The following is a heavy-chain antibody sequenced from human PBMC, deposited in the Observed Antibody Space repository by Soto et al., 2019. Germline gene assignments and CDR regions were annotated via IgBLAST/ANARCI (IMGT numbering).Heavy chain of an antibody. CDR2: VKDGGST. CDR1: GGSLTGYY. J-gene: IGHJ4*02. D-gene: IGHD5-12*01. CDR3: ARGQEGIVATH. Sequence: QVQLQQWGAGLLKPSETLSLTCTVNGGSLTGYYWSWIRQPPGKGLEWIGEVKDGGSTNYSPSLRGRVSISDDTSKNQFSLRLNSVTAAATAVYFCARGQEGIVATHWDQGALVTVSS. V-gene: IGHV4-34*01.